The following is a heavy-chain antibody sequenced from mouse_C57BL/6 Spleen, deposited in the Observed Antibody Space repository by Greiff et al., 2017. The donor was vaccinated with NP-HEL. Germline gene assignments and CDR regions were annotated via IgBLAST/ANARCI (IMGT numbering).Heavy chain of an antibody. CDR2: FYPGSGSI. CDR1: GYTFTEYT. J-gene: IGHJ1*03. Sequence: QVQLKESGAELVKPGASVKLSCKASGYTFTEYTIHWVKQRSGQGLEWIGWFYPGSGSIKYNEKFKDKATLTADKSSSTVYMELSRLTSEDSAVYFCARHEENYYGSSYEWYFDVWGTGTTVTVSS. V-gene: IGHV1-62-2*01. D-gene: IGHD1-1*01. CDR3: ARHEENYYGSSYEWYFDV.